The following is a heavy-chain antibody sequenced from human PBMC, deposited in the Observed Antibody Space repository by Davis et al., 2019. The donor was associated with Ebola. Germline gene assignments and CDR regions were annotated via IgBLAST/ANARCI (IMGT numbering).Heavy chain of an antibody. V-gene: IGHV4-39*01. D-gene: IGHD3-22*01. CDR3: ASASYFRGSSGYLGY. J-gene: IGHJ4*02. CDR2: IYYSGIT. Sequence: MPSETLSLTCTVSGGSISSSSYYWGWIRQPPGKGLEWIVSIYYSGITYCKPSLKSRVTISVDTSKNQFSLKLSSVTAADTAVYYCASASYFRGSSGYLGYWGQGTLVTVSS. CDR1: GGSISSSSYY.